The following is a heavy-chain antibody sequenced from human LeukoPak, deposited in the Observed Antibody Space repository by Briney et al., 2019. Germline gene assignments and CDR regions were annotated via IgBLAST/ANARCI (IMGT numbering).Heavy chain of an antibody. J-gene: IGHJ2*01. Sequence: ASVKVSCKASGYTFTGYYMHWVRQAPGQGLEWMGWINPNSGGTNYAQKFQGRVTMTRDTSISTAYMELSRLRSDDTAVYYCARDYYDSSGTLWYFDLWGRGTLVTVSS. V-gene: IGHV1-2*02. CDR3: ARDYYDSSGTLWYFDL. CDR2: INPNSGGT. D-gene: IGHD3-22*01. CDR1: GYTFTGYY.